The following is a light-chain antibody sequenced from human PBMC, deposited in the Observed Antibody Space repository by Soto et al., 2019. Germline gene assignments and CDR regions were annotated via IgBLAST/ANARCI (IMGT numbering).Light chain of an antibody. J-gene: IGLJ3*02. CDR3: SSFTTTNTCV. V-gene: IGLV2-14*01. CDR1: SSDVGSGNF. Sequence: QSALTQPASVSGSPGQSMTISCTGTSSDVGSGNFVSWFQQHPGKAPKLMIYEVTNRPSGVSYRFSGSKSGNTASLTISGLQAEAEADYYCSSFTTTNTCVFGGGTKLTVL. CDR2: EVT.